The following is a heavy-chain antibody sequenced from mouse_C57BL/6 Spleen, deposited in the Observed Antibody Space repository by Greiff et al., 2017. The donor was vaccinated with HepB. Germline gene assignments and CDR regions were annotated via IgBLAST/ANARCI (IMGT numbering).Heavy chain of an antibody. J-gene: IGHJ4*01. CDR2: IDPEDGDT. CDR1: GFNIKDYY. Sequence: VQLQQSGAELVRPGASVKLSCTASGFNIKDYYMHWVKQRPEQGLEWIGRIDPEDGDTEYAPKFQGKATMTADTSSNTAYLQLSSLTSEDTAVYYCTTLDYDDYAMDYWGQGTSVTVAS. CDR3: TTLDYDDYAMDY. D-gene: IGHD2-4*01. V-gene: IGHV14-1*01.